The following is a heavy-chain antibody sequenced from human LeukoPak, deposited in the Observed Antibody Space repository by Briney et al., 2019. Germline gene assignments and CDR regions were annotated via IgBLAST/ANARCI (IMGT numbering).Heavy chain of an antibody. CDR1: GGSIRNFY. D-gene: IGHD2-8*02. CDR3: ARHGHDTGSHEAHFDY. V-gene: IGHV4-59*01. CDR2: VYYSGTT. J-gene: IGHJ4*02. Sequence: SETLSLTCTSSGGSIRNFYWSWIRQPPGEGLEWIGYVYYSGTTKYNPSLKSRVTISVDTSNNQFSLQLNSVTAADTAAYYCARHGHDTGSHEAHFDYWGQGALVTVSS.